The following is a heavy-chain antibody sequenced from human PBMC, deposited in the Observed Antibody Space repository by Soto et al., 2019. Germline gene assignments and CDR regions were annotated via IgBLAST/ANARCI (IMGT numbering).Heavy chain of an antibody. Sequence: EVQLVESGGVVVQPGGSLRLSCAASGFTFDDYTMHWVRQAPGKGLEWVSLISWDGGSTYYADSVKGRFTISRDNSKNPLYLQMNSLRTEDTALYYCAKAIGARRGMLKAFDYWGQGTLFTVSS. CDR3: AKAIGARRGMLKAFDY. J-gene: IGHJ4*02. CDR2: ISWDGGST. D-gene: IGHD3-10*02. V-gene: IGHV3-43*01. CDR1: GFTFDDYT.